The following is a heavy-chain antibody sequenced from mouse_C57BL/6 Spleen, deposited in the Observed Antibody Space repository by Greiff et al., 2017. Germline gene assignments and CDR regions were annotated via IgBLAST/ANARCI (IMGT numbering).Heavy chain of an antibody. Sequence: EVKVVESGEGLVKPGGSLKLSCAASGFTFSSYAMSWVRQTPEKRLEWVAYISSGGDYIYYADTVKGRFTISRDNARNTLYLQMSSLKSEDTAMYYCTSVLLRYAMDYWGQGTSVTVSS. V-gene: IGHV5-9-1*02. D-gene: IGHD1-1*01. J-gene: IGHJ4*01. CDR2: ISSGGDYI. CDR1: GFTFSSYA. CDR3: TSVLLRYAMDY.